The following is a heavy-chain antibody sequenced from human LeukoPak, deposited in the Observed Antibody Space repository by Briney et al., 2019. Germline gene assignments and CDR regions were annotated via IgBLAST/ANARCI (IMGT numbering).Heavy chain of an antibody. J-gene: IGHJ4*02. CDR3: ARDRGGRGLDY. D-gene: IGHD4-23*01. CDR2: ISSTGNYI. CDR1: GFTFSSSG. V-gene: IGHV3-21*06. Sequence: GGSLTLSCAASGFTFSSSGMNWVRQAPGKGLEWVSSISSTGNYIYYTESMKGRFTISRDNAKNSLFLQMNSLRAEDTAVYYCARDRGGRGLDYWGQGTLVTVSP.